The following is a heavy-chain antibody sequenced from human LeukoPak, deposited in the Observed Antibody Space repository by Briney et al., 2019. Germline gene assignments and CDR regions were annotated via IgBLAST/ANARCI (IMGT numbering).Heavy chain of an antibody. Sequence: GESLKISCKSSGYSFTSYWIGWVRQMPGKGLEWMGIIYPGDSDTRYSPSFQGQVTISADKSISTAYLQWSSLKASDTAMYYCARQVTYCSGGSCYWAHIDYWGQGTLVTVSS. CDR3: ARQVTYCSGGSCYWAHIDY. D-gene: IGHD2-15*01. J-gene: IGHJ4*02. V-gene: IGHV5-51*01. CDR1: GYSFTSYW. CDR2: IYPGDSDT.